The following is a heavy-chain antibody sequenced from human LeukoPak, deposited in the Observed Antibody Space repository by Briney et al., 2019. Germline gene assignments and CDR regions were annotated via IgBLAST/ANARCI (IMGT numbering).Heavy chain of an antibody. CDR3: ARDEASYYYYYYMDV. V-gene: IGHV3-21*01. Sequence: GGSLRLSCAASGFTFSSYNMNWVRQAPGKGLEWVPSISSSSSYIYYADSVKGRFTISRDNAKNSLSMQMNSLRAEDTAVYYCARDEASYYYYYYMDVWGKGTTVTISS. J-gene: IGHJ6*03. CDR2: ISSSSSYI. CDR1: GFTFSSYN.